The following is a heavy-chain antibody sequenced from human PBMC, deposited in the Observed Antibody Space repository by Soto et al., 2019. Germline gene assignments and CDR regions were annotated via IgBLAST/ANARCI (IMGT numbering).Heavy chain of an antibody. CDR2: IYYSGST. V-gene: IGHV4-39*01. D-gene: IGHD1-1*01. Sequence: QLQLQESGPGLVKPSETLSLTCTVSGGSISSSSYYWGWIRQPPGKGLEWIGSIYYSGSTYYNPSLKSRVTISVDTSKNQFSLKLSSVTAADTAVYYCAGGVQLERPLTVWFDPWGQGTLVTVSS. CDR3: AGGVQLERPLTVWFDP. J-gene: IGHJ5*02. CDR1: GGSISSSSYY.